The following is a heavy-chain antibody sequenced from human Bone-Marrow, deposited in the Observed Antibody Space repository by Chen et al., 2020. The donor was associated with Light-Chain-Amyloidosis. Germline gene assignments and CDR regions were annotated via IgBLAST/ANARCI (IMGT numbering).Heavy chain of an antibody. D-gene: IGHD5-12*01. J-gene: IGHJ4*02. Sequence: EVQLEQSGPEVKKPGESLKISCKGSGYTFPNYWIGWVRQMPGKGLEWMGVIYPDDSDARYSPSLEGQVTISADKSITTAYLQWRCLRASDTAMYYCARRTDGYNFDYWGQGTLVTVSS. CDR3: ARRTDGYNFDY. CDR1: GYTFPNYW. V-gene: IGHV5-51*01. CDR2: IYPDDSDA.